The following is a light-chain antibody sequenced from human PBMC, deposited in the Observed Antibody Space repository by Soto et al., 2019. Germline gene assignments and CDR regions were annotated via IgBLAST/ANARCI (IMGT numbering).Light chain of an antibody. CDR1: QSVSSSY. CDR2: GAS. J-gene: IGKJ5*01. CDR3: QQYGSLIT. Sequence: EIVLTQSPGTLSLSPGERATLSCRASQSVSSSYLAWYQQKPGRALRLLIYGASSRATGIADRFSGSGSGTDFTLTISRLEPEDFAVYYCQQYGSLITFGQGTRLEIK. V-gene: IGKV3-20*01.